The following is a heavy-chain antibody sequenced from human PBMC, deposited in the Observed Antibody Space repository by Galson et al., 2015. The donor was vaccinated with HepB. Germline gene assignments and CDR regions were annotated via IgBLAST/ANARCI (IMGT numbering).Heavy chain of an antibody. J-gene: IGHJ4*02. CDR1: NGSISSGSYY. CDR2: IYTSVIT. CDR3: AREYYDFWSGHPEYFDY. Sequence: TLSLTCTVSNGSISSGSYYWSWIRQPAGKGLEWIGRIYTSVITNYNPSLKSRVTMSLDTSQNQFSLKLSSVTAADTAVYYCAREYYDFWSGHPEYFDYWGQGILVSVSS. D-gene: IGHD3-3*01. V-gene: IGHV4-61*02.